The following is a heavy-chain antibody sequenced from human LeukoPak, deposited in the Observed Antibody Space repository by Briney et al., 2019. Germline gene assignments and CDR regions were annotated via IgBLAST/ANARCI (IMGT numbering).Heavy chain of an antibody. CDR1: GYTFTGYY. Sequence: ASVKVSCRTSGYTFTGYYMHWVRLAPGQGLEWMGWINPNSGGTNYAQKFQGRVTMTRDTSISTAYMELSSLRSEDTAVYYCARGPLSGYTSFDIWGQGTMVTVSS. D-gene: IGHD3-22*01. J-gene: IGHJ3*02. V-gene: IGHV1-2*02. CDR3: ARGPLSGYTSFDI. CDR2: INPNSGGT.